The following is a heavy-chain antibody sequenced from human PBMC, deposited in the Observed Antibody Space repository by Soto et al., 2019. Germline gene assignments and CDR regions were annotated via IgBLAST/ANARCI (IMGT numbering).Heavy chain of an antibody. CDR3: AKNERFLEWVLKMDYYYYYGMDV. Sequence: PGGSLRLSCAASGFTFSSYAMSWVRQAPGKGLEWVSAISGSGGSTYYADSVKGRFTISRDNSKNTLYLQMNSLRAEDTAVYYCAKNERFLEWVLKMDYYYYYGMDVWGQRTTVTVSS. D-gene: IGHD3-3*01. J-gene: IGHJ6*02. CDR1: GFTFSSYA. V-gene: IGHV3-23*01. CDR2: ISGSGGST.